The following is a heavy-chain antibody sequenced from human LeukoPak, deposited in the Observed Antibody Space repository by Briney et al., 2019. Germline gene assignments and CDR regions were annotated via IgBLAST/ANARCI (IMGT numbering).Heavy chain of an antibody. Sequence: ASVNVSCKASGYTFTSYGISWVRQAAGQGLEWMGWISAYNGNTNYAQKLQGRVTMTTDTSTSAAYMELRSLRSDDTAVYYCAMSERMNDAFDIWGQGTMVTVSS. J-gene: IGHJ3*02. V-gene: IGHV1-18*04. D-gene: IGHD2-15*01. CDR2: ISAYNGNT. CDR3: AMSERMNDAFDI. CDR1: GYTFTSYG.